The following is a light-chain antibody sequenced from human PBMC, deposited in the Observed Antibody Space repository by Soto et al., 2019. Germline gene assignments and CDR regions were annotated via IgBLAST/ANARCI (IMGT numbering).Light chain of an antibody. CDR2: DVR. J-gene: IGLJ1*01. Sequence: QSALTQPPSVSGSPGQSVAISCTGTSSDVGGYNRVSWYQQPPGKAPKLLIYDVRNRPSGGSTRFSGSKSGNTASLTISGLQAEDEADYYCTSYASSSAYVFGPGTKLTVL. CDR1: SSDVGGYNR. CDR3: TSYASSSAYV. V-gene: IGLV2-18*02.